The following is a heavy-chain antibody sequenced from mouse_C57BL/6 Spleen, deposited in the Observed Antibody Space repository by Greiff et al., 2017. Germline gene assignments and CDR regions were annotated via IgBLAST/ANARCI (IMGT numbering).Heavy chain of an antibody. Sequence: VKLQESGAELVRPGSSVKLSCKASGYTFTSYWLHWVKQRPIQGLEWIGNIDPSDSETHYNQKFKDKATLTVDKSSSTAYMQLSSLTSEDSAVYYCARYYGSSTRYFDVWGTGTTVTVSS. J-gene: IGHJ1*03. CDR2: IDPSDSET. CDR3: ARYYGSSTRYFDV. D-gene: IGHD1-1*01. V-gene: IGHV1-52*01. CDR1: GYTFTSYW.